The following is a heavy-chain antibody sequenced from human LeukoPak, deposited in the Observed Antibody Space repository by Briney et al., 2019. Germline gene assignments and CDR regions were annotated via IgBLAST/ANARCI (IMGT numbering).Heavy chain of an antibody. V-gene: IGHV3-9*01. CDR1: GFTFDDYA. CDR3: AKDIYSSSWYYFDY. D-gene: IGHD6-13*01. Sequence: PEGSLRLSCAASGFTFDDYAMHWVRQAPGKGLEWVSGISWNSGSIGYADSVKGRFTISRDIAKNSLYLQMNSLRAEDTALYFCAKDIYSSSWYYFDYWGQGTLVTVSS. J-gene: IGHJ4*02. CDR2: ISWNSGSI.